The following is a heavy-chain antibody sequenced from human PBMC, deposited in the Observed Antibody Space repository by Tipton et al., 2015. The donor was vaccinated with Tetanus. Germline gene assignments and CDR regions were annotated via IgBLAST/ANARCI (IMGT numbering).Heavy chain of an antibody. J-gene: IGHJ5*02. CDR2: ISSSGTTM. CDR3: VNFATS. CDR1: GCNFKTVG. Sequence: SLRLSCAASGCNFKTVGINWDRQAQGKGLEWISYISSSGTTMNYADSVKGRITISRDNTKNSLFLQMNSLRDEDTAVYYCVNFATSWGQGTLVTVSS. V-gene: IGHV3-48*02.